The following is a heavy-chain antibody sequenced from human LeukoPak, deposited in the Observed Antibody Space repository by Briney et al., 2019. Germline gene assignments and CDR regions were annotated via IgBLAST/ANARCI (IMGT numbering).Heavy chain of an antibody. CDR3: AKELAIPYSGSPGWLDY. D-gene: IGHD1-26*01. Sequence: GGSLRLSCAASGFTFSSYAMHWVRQAPGKGLEWVAFIRYDGSNKYYADSVKGRFTISRDNSKNTLYLQMNSLRAEDTAVYYCAKELAIPYSGSPGWLDYWGQGTLVTVSS. CDR1: GFTFSSYA. V-gene: IGHV3-30*02. CDR2: IRYDGSNK. J-gene: IGHJ4*02.